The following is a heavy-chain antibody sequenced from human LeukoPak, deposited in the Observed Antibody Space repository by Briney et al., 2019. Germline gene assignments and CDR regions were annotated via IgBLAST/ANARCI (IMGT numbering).Heavy chain of an antibody. D-gene: IGHD3-10*01. CDR2: IYYSGIT. V-gene: IGHV4-39*01. CDR1: GGSISSSGYY. CDR3: ASTYYYGSGSYYNAY. Sequence: SETLSLTCTVSGGSISSSGYYWGLIRQPPGKGLQWIGSIYYSGITYYNPSLKSRVTISVDTSKNQFSLKLSSVTAADTAVYYCASTYYYGSGSYYNAYWGQGTLVTVSS. J-gene: IGHJ4*02.